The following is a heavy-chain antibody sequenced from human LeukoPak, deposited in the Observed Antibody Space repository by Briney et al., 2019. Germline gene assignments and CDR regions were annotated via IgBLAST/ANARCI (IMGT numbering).Heavy chain of an antibody. CDR2: IYYSGST. D-gene: IGHD4-17*01. J-gene: IGHJ4*02. V-gene: IGHV4-39*07. Sequence: SETLSLTCTVSGGSISSNSYYWGWIRQPPGKGLEWIGSIYYSGSTYYNPSLKSRVTISVDTSKNQFSLNLSSVTAADTAVYYCARGIATVTDYFDYWGQGTLVTVSS. CDR1: GGSISSNSYY. CDR3: ARGIATVTDYFDY.